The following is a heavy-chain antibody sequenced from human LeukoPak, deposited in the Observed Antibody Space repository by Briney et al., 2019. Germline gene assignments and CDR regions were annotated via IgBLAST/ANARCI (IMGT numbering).Heavy chain of an antibody. CDR2: IYYSGTT. D-gene: IGHD6-13*01. CDR3: ARGWLGAAAVDY. CDR1: GDSTSSYY. Sequence: SETLSLTCTVSGDSTSSYYWSWIRQPPGKGLEWIGYIYYSGTTNHNPSLKSRVTISVDTSKNQFSLKLSSVTAADTAVYYCARGWLGAAAVDYWGQGTLVTVSS. J-gene: IGHJ4*02. V-gene: IGHV4-59*01.